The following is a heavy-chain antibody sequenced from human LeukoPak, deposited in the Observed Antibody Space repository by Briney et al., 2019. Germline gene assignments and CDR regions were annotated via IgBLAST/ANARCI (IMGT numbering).Heavy chain of an antibody. CDR2: ISYDGSNK. Sequence: PGGSLRLSCAASGFTFSSYAMHWVHQAPGKGLEWVAVISYDGSNKYYADSVKGRFTISRDNSKNTLYLQMNSLRAEDTAVYYCARDPIAVAGTGRYFDYWGQGTLVTVSS. D-gene: IGHD6-19*01. V-gene: IGHV3-30*04. CDR1: GFTFSSYA. CDR3: ARDPIAVAGTGRYFDY. J-gene: IGHJ4*02.